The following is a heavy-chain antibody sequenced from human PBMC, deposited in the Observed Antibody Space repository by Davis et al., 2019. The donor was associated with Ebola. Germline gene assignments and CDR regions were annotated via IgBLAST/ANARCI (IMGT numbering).Heavy chain of an antibody. D-gene: IGHD4-17*01. V-gene: IGHV1-46*01. CDR1: GYTFTSYY. CDR2: INPSGGST. Sequence: ASVKVSCKASGYTFTSYYMHWVRQAPGQGLEWMGIINPSGGSTSYAQKFQGRVTMTRDTSTSTVYMELSSLRSEDTAVYYCARDLGTVTTLLYNWFDPWGQGTLVTVSS. J-gene: IGHJ5*02. CDR3: ARDLGTVTTLLYNWFDP.